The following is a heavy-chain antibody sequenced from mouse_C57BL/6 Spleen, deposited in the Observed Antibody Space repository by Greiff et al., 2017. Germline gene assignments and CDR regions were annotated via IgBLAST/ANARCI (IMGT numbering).Heavy chain of an antibody. D-gene: IGHD3-2*02. J-gene: IGHJ3*01. CDR2: INYDGSST. CDR3: AKRDSSGSLAY. Sequence: EVMLVESEGGLVQPGSSMKLSCTASGFTFSDYYMAWVRQVPEKGLEWVANINYDGSSTYYLDSLKSRFSISRDNAKNILYLQISSLKSEDTATYYCAKRDSSGSLAYWGQGTLVTVSA. CDR1: GFTFSDYY. V-gene: IGHV5-16*01.